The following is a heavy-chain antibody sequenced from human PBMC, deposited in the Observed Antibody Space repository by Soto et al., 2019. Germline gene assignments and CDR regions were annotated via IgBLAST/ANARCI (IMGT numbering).Heavy chain of an antibody. V-gene: IGHV3-23*01. Sequence: AGGSLRLSCAASGFSFSNYSMSWVRQAPGKGLEWVSAISGSGGNTYYADSVKGRCTISRDNSKNTVYLQMNSLRAEDTAVYYCAKDRYVVMAHDSVDVWGQGTAVTVSS. J-gene: IGHJ6*02. D-gene: IGHD2-8*01. CDR3: AKDRYVVMAHDSVDV. CDR2: ISGSGGNT. CDR1: GFSFSNYS.